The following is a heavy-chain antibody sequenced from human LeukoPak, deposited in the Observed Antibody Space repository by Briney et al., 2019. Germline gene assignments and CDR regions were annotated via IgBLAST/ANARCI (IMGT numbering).Heavy chain of an antibody. J-gene: IGHJ6*04. D-gene: IGHD3-10*02. CDR2: INSSGSTI. CDR1: GFTFSSYE. Sequence: AGSLTLSCAASGFTFSSYEMNWVRQAPGKGLEWVSYINSSGSTIYYADSVRGRFTISRDNAKNSLYLQMNSLRAEDTAVYYCAEIGITMIGGVWGKGTTVTISS. V-gene: IGHV3-48*03. CDR3: AEIGITMIGGV.